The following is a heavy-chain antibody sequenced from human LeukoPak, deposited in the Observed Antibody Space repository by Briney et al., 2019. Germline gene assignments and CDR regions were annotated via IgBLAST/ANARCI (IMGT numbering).Heavy chain of an antibody. J-gene: IGHJ5*02. CDR2: IKQDVTEK. CDR3: AKGHYYGSGSISYWFDP. D-gene: IGHD3-10*01. V-gene: IGHV3-7*03. Sequence: PGGSLRLSCAASGFTFSNAWMSWVRQAPGKGLEWVAYIKQDVTEKYYVDSVKGRFSISRDNAKNSLYLQMNSLRAEDTALYYCAKGHYYGSGSISYWFDPWGQGTLVTVSS. CDR1: GFTFSNAW.